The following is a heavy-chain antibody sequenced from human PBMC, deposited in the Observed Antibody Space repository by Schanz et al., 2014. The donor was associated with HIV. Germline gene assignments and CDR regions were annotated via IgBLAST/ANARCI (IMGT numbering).Heavy chain of an antibody. J-gene: IGHJ4*01. CDR2: ISYDGSRK. D-gene: IGHD2-15*01. CDR3: VRDAAGRFSDRSPGY. CDR1: GFNFNSYG. V-gene: IGHV3-30*03. Sequence: QVQLVESGGGVVQPGRSLRLSCVASGFNFNSYGMHWVRQAPGKGLEWVAVISYDGSRKHFADSVKGRFTISRDNSKNTLYLQMKSLRAEDTAVYYCVRDAAGRFSDRSPGYWGQGTLVIVSS.